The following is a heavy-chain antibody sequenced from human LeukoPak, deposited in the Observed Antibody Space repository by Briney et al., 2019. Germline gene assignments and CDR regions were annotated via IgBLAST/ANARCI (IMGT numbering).Heavy chain of an antibody. CDR1: GGSISSSSYY. J-gene: IGHJ4*02. Sequence: SETLSLTCTVSGGSISSSSYYWGWIRQPPGKGLEWIGSIYYSGSTYYNPSLKSRVTISVDTSKNQFSLKLSSVTAADTAVYYCARDGMRSGGSCYSGCPFDYWGQGTLVTVSS. CDR2: IYYSGST. V-gene: IGHV4-39*07. CDR3: ARDGMRSGGSCYSGCPFDY. D-gene: IGHD2-15*01.